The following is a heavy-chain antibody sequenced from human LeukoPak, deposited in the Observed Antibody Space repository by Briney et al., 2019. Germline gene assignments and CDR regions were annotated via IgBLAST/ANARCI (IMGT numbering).Heavy chain of an antibody. D-gene: IGHD3-10*01. J-gene: IGHJ3*02. CDR3: AKDSYGGSGSYYLYSFDM. V-gene: IGHV3-9*01. CDR2: VSWNSGRV. CDR1: GFTFSGYW. Sequence: PGGSLRLSCAASGFTFSGYWMTWVRQAPGKGLEWVSGVSWNSGRVGYADSVKGRFTISRDNAKSSLYLQMSSLRVEDTALYYCAKDSYGGSGSYYLYSFDMWGQGTRVTVSS.